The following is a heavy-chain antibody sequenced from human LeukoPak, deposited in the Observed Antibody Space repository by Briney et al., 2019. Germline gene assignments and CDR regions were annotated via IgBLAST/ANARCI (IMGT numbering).Heavy chain of an antibody. CDR3: ARESHVTREDY. D-gene: IGHD3-10*01. V-gene: IGHV1-18*04. CDR1: GYTFTGYY. CDR2: ISANDGNT. J-gene: IGHJ4*02. Sequence: ASVKVSCKASGYTFTGYYMHWVRQAPGQGLEWMGWISANDGNTDYPQKLQGRVTTTTDTSTSTAYMELRSLRSDDTAVYYCARESHVTREDYWGQGTLVTVSS.